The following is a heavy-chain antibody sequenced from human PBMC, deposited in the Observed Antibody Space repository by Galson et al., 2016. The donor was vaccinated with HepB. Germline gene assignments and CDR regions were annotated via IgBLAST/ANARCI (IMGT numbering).Heavy chain of an antibody. D-gene: IGHD3-3*01. CDR3: ARHGDKYECWSGYYPNYGDY. Sequence: QSGAEVKKPGESLRISCRGSGYIFTNYWITWVRQMPGKGLEWMGRIDPSDSYSDYSPSFQGHVTISVDKSISTAYLQWTSLTASDTAMYYCARHGDKYECWSGYYPNYGDYWGQGTLVTVSS. J-gene: IGHJ4*02. V-gene: IGHV5-10-1*01. CDR2: IDPSDSYS. CDR1: GYIFTNYW.